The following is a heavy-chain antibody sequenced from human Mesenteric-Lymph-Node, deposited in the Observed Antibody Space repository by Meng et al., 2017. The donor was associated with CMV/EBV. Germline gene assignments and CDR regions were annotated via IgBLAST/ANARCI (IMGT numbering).Heavy chain of an antibody. J-gene: IGHJ4*02. CDR3: ARVRCTSSCFYFDF. V-gene: IGHV4/OR15-8*02. CDR1: GDSISSSDW. Sequence: SETLSLTCVFSGDSISSSDWWTWVRQPPGEGLEWIGEISHGENTNYSPSLKSRVTISMDKSKRQFYLRVNSVTAADTAVYYCARVRCTSSCFYFDFWGQGTLVTVSP. D-gene: IGHD2-2*01. CDR2: ISHGENT.